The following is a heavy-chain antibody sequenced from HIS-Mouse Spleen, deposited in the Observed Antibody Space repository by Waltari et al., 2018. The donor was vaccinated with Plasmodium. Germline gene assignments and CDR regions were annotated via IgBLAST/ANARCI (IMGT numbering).Heavy chain of an antibody. CDR1: GGSISSGGYY. V-gene: IGHV4-31*03. CDR2: IYYSGIT. J-gene: IGHJ4*02. CDR3: ARSIAATVTFYFDY. D-gene: IGHD6-13*01. Sequence: QVQLQESGPGLVKPSQTLSLTCTVSGGSISSGGYYWSWVRQHPGKGREWIGYIYYSGITYYNPSRKSRVTISVDTSKNQFSLKLSSVTAADTAVYYCARSIAATVTFYFDYWGQGTLVTVSS.